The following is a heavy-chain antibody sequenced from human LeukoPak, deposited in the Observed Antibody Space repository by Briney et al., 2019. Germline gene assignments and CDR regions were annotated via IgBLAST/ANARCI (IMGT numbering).Heavy chain of an antibody. D-gene: IGHD6-19*01. CDR2: ISYDGSNK. J-gene: IGHJ4*02. CDR3: ASLAVAAPFDY. Sequence: PGGSLRLSCAASGFTLSSYAMHWVRQAPGKGLEWVAVISYDGSNKYYADSVKGRFTISRDNSKNTLYLQMNSLRAEDTAVYYCASLAVAAPFDYWGQGTLVTVSS. V-gene: IGHV3-30-3*01. CDR1: GFTLSSYA.